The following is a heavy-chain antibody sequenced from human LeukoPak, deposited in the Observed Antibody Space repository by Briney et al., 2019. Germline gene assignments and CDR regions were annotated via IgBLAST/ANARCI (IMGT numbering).Heavy chain of an antibody. D-gene: IGHD6-6*01. J-gene: IGHJ4*02. CDR3: ARDPGVLVWYSSSPQSQYYFDY. CDR1: GGFISSSNSH. Sequence: PSETLSLTCTVSGGFISSSNSHWAWIRQPPGKGLEWVGTIYYSGSTYYNPSLKSRVTISVDTSKNQFSLKLSSVTAADTAVYYCARDPGVLVWYSSSPQSQYYFDYWGQGTLVTVSS. CDR2: IYYSGST. V-gene: IGHV4-39*07.